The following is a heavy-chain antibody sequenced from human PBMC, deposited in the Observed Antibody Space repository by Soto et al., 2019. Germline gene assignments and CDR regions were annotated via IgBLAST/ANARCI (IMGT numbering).Heavy chain of an antibody. D-gene: IGHD1-26*01. J-gene: IGHJ4*02. CDR1: GGSITNYY. V-gene: IGHV4-59*01. CDR2: AHYSGST. CDR3: ARRGLGARFDY. Sequence: SETLSLTCTVSGGSITNYYCSWIRQTPGKGLEWVGSAHYSGSTQYNPSLKSRVTTSVDTSRNQISLNLTSVTAADTAVYYCARRGLGARFDYWGQGTLVTVSS.